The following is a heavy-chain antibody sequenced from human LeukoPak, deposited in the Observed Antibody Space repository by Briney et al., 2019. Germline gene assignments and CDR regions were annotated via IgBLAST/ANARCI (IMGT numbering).Heavy chain of an antibody. Sequence: GGSLRLSCAASGFTFSSYSMNWVRQAPGKGLEWVSSISSSSSYMYYADSVKGRFTISKDNAKNSLYLQMNSLRAEDTAVYYCARGRAGCYFDYWGQGTLVTVSS. D-gene: IGHD1-14*01. J-gene: IGHJ4*02. CDR3: ARGRAGCYFDY. CDR1: GFTFSSYS. CDR2: ISSSSSYM. V-gene: IGHV3-21*01.